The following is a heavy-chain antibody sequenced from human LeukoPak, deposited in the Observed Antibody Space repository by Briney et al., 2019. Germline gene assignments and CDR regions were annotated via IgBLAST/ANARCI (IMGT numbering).Heavy chain of an antibody. V-gene: IGHV4-34*01. CDR1: GGSFSGYY. CDR3: ARTAGTRGYVWGSYRYTGLASFDY. D-gene: IGHD3-16*02. J-gene: IGHJ4*02. CDR2: INHSGST. Sequence: SETLSLTCAVYGGSFSGYYWSWIRQPPGKGLEWIGEINHSGSTNYNPSLKSRVTISVDTSKNQFSLKLSSVTAADTAVYYCARTAGTRGYVWGSYRYTGLASFDYWGQGTLVTVSS.